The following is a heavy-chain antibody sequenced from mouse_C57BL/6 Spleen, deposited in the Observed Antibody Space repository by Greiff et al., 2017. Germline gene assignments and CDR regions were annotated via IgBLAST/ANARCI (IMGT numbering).Heavy chain of an antibody. Sequence: EVMLVESGGGLVQPGGSLSLSCAASGFTFTDYYMSWVRQPPGKALEWLGFIRNKANGYTTEYSASVKGRFTISRDNSQSIIYLQMNALRAEDSATYYWGRYYINYEGYFDVWGTGTTVTVSA. CDR1: GFTFTDYY. V-gene: IGHV7-3*01. CDR2: IRNKANGYTT. D-gene: IGHD2-5*01. CDR3: GRYYINYEGYFDV. J-gene: IGHJ1*03.